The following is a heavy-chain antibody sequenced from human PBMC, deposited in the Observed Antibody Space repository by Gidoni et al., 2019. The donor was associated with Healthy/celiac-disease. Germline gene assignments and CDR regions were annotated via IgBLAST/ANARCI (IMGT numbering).Heavy chain of an antibody. V-gene: IGHV4-59*01. Sequence: QVQLQESGPGLVKPSETLSLTCTVPGGSISSYYWSWIRQPPGKGLEWIVYIYYSGSTNYNPSLKSRVTISVDTSKNQFSLKLSSVTAADTAVYYCARGEDLVHNFDYWGQGTLVTVSS. CDR2: IYYSGST. J-gene: IGHJ4*02. CDR1: GGSISSYY. CDR3: ARGEDLVHNFDY. D-gene: IGHD6-6*01.